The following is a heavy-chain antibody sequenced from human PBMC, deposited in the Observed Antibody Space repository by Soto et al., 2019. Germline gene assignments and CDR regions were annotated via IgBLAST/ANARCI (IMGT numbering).Heavy chain of an antibody. CDR1: GDSVSSSSVT. J-gene: IGHJ5*01. Sequence: SQTLPLTCAISGDSVSSSSVTWNWIRQSPSRGLEWLGRTYYRSKWYNDYAESVKSRITINPDTSKNQFSLHLNSVTPEDKAVYYCVRLIGNSWLDFWGQGTLVTVSS. V-gene: IGHV6-1*01. CDR2: TYYRSKWYN. CDR3: VRLIGNSWLDF. D-gene: IGHD1-26*01.